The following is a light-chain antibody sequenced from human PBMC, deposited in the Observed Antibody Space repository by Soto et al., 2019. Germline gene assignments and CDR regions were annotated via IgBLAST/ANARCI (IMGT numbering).Light chain of an antibody. V-gene: IGKV1-12*01. CDR2: AAS. CDR3: QQTTSFPLT. J-gene: IGKJ4*01. Sequence: DIQMTQSPAFVSASVGHRVTITCRASQGSSAWLAWYQHKPARAPKLLIHAASSLESGVPSRFSGSGSATDFTLAISSLQPEDFATYYCQQTTSFPLTFGGGTKVELK. CDR1: QGSSAW.